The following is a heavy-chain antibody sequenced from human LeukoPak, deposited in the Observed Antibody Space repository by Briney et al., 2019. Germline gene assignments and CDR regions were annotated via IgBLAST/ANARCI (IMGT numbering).Heavy chain of an antibody. D-gene: IGHD3-22*01. CDR1: GGSSSGYY. J-gene: IGHJ4*02. CDR3: ARGDYYDSSGYPFDY. CDR2: INHSGST. V-gene: IGHV4-34*01. Sequence: SETLSLTCAVYGGSSSGYYWSWIRQPPGKGLEWIGEINHSGSTNYNPSLKSRVTISVDTSKNQFSLKLSSVTAADTAVYYCARGDYYDSSGYPFDYWGQGTLVTVSS.